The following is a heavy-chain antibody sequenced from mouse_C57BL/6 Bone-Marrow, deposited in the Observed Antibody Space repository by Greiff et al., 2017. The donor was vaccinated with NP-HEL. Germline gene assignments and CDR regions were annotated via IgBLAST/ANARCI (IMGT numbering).Heavy chain of an antibody. CDR3: ARRGDYPWYFDV. J-gene: IGHJ1*03. CDR1: GYSITSGYY. V-gene: IGHV3-6*01. CDR2: ISYDGSN. D-gene: IGHD2-4*01. Sequence: EVKLQESGPGLVKPSQSLSLTCSVTGYSITSGYYWNWNRQSPGNKLEWMGYISYDGSNNYNPSLKNRISITRDTSKNQFFLKLNSVTTEDTATYYCARRGDYPWYFDVWGTGTTVTVSS.